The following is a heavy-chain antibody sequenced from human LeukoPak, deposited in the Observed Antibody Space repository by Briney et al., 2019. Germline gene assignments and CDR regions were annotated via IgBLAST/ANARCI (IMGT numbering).Heavy chain of an antibody. J-gene: IGHJ4*02. D-gene: IGHD3-16*01. V-gene: IGHV3-48*01. Sequence: GGSLRLSCAASGFTLSNYSMNWVRPAPGKGLEWVSYMSSSSSSIYYADSVKGRFTISRDNAKNSLYLQMNSLRVDDTAVYYCARAGDRKAFDHWGQGTLVTVSS. CDR2: MSSSSSSI. CDR1: GFTLSNYS. CDR3: ARAGDRKAFDH.